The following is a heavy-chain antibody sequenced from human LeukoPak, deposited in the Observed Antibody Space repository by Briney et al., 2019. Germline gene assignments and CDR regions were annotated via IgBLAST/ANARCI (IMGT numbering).Heavy chain of an antibody. J-gene: IGHJ5*02. V-gene: IGHV4-61*02. D-gene: IGHD3-3*01. CDR3: ARDHNYDFWSGYYYNWFDP. CDR1: GGSINSGSYY. Sequence: SETLSLTCTVSGGSINSGSYYWSWIRQPAGKGLEWIGRIYTSGSTNYNPSLKSRVTISVDTSKNQFSLKLSSVTAADTAVYYCARDHNYDFWSGYYYNWFDPWGQGTLVTVSS. CDR2: IYTSGST.